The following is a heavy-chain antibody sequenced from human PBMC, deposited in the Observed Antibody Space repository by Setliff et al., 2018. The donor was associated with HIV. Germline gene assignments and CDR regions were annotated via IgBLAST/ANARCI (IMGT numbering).Heavy chain of an antibody. D-gene: IGHD5-18*01. CDR1: GGSITSHY. J-gene: IGHJ6*03. V-gene: IGHV4-59*11. CDR3: AKTIRGYISGDYMDV. CDR2: VFYTGGT. Sequence: SETLSLTCTISGGSITSHYWSRIRQPPGKGLEWIGYVFYTGGTNYRPSLRGRVTISVDTSKNRFSLKLSSVTAADTAVYYCAKTIRGYISGDYMDVWGKGTTVTVSS.